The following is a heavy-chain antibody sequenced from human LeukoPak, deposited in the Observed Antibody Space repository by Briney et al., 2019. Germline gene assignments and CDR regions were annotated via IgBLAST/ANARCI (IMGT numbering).Heavy chain of an antibody. V-gene: IGHV4-39*07. CDR3: ARGTAGAGH. CDR1: GGSISSSSYY. Sequence: SETLSLTCTVSGGSISSSSYYWGWIRQPPGKGLEWIGSIYYSGSTYYNPSLKSRVTISVDTSKNQFSLKLSSVTAADTAVYYCARGTAGAGHWGQGTLVTVSS. CDR2: IYYSGST. J-gene: IGHJ4*02. D-gene: IGHD6-13*01.